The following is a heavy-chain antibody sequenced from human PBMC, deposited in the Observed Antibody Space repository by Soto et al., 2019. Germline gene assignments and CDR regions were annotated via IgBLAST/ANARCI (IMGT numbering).Heavy chain of an antibody. J-gene: IGHJ4*02. CDR2: IRSKANNYAT. D-gene: IGHD3-3*01. Sequence: XGSLRLSCAASGFTFSVSSMHWVRQASGKGLEWLGRIRSKANNYATAYAASVTGRFTISRDDSKNTAYLQMNSLRTEDTAMYYCTRPYESRDYWGQGTLVTVSS. V-gene: IGHV3-73*01. CDR1: GFTFSVSS. CDR3: TRPYESRDY.